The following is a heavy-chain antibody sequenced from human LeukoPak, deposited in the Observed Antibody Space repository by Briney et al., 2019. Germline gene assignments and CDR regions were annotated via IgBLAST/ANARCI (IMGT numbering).Heavy chain of an antibody. J-gene: IGHJ5*02. CDR3: ARGSTVGATPGDWFDP. CDR2: ISAYNGNT. Sequence: GASVKVSCKASGYTFTSYGISWVRPAPGQGLEWMGWISAYNGNTNYAQKLQGRVTMTTDTSTSTAYMELRSLRSDDTAVYYCARGSTVGATPGDWFDPWGQGTLVTVSS. D-gene: IGHD1-26*01. CDR1: GYTFTSYG. V-gene: IGHV1-18*01.